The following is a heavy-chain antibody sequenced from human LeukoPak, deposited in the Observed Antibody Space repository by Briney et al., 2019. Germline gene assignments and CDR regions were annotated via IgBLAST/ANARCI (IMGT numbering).Heavy chain of an antibody. Sequence: GGSLRLSCAASGFTFDDYGMSWVRQAPGKGLEWVSGINWNGGSTGYADSVKGRFTISRDNAKNSLYLQMNSLRAEDTAVYYCARDGASGSYYTPVSGWGQGTLVTVSS. V-gene: IGHV3-20*04. CDR2: INWNGGST. CDR1: GFTFDDYG. D-gene: IGHD3-10*01. CDR3: ARDGASGSYYTPVSG. J-gene: IGHJ4*02.